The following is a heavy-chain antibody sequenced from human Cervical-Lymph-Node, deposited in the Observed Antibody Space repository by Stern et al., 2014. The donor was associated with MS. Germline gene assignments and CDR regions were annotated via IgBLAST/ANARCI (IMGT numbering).Heavy chain of an antibody. CDR3: ARHKGSGLRNFDY. J-gene: IGHJ4*02. CDR2: IYYSGST. CDR1: GGSISSSSYY. V-gene: IGHV4-39*01. Sequence: VQLVESGPGLVKPSETLSLTCTVSGGSISSSSYYWGWIRQAPGKGLEWIGSIYYSGSTYYTPSLKSRVPISVDTSKNQFSLKLSSVTAADTAVYYCARHKGSGLRNFDYWGQGTLVTVSS. D-gene: IGHD6-19*01.